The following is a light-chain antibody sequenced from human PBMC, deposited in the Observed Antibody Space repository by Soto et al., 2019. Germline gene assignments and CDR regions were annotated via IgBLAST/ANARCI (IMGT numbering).Light chain of an antibody. CDR2: GAS. CDR3: KRYGS. J-gene: IGKJ1*01. V-gene: IGKV3-20*01. CDR1: QSVSSSH. Sequence: EVVLTQSPGTLSLSPGERATLSCRASQSVSSSHLAWYQQKPGQAPRLLIYGASSRATGIPDRFSGSGSGTDFTLTISRLEPEDFAVYYCKRYGSFGQGTK.